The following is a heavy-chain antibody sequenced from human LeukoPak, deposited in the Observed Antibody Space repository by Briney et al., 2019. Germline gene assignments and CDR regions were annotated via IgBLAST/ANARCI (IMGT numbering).Heavy chain of an antibody. Sequence: SETLSLTCAVYGGSFSGYYWSWVRQPPGKGLEWIGEINHSGSTNYNPSLKSRVTISVDTSKNQFSLKLSSVTAADTAVYYCARGQWLPVFDFWGQGTLVTVSS. V-gene: IGHV4-34*01. CDR1: GGSFSGYY. J-gene: IGHJ4*02. CDR3: ARGQWLPVFDF. D-gene: IGHD3-22*01. CDR2: INHSGST.